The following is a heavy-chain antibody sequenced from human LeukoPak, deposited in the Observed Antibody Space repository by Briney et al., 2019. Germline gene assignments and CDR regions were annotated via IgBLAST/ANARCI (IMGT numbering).Heavy chain of an antibody. J-gene: IGHJ6*02. CDR1: GGSFSGYY. Sequence: SETLSLTCAVYGGSFSGYYWSWIRQPPGKGLEWIGGINHSGSTNYNPSLKSRVTISVDTSKNQFSLKLSSVTAADTAVYYCARGLQLAPTGYYYYGMDVWGQGTTVTVSS. V-gene: IGHV4-34*01. CDR2: INHSGST. D-gene: IGHD6-13*01. CDR3: ARGLQLAPTGYYYYGMDV.